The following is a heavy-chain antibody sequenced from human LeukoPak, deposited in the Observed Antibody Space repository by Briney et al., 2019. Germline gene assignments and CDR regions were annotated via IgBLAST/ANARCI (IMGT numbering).Heavy chain of an antibody. Sequence: GGSLRLSCAASGFTFSSYGMHWVRQAPGKGLEWVAVIWYDGSNKYYADSVKGRFTISRDNSKNTLYLQMNSLRAEDTAVYYCARDRYCSSTSCYDGSSWHRGYFDYWGQGTLVTVSS. J-gene: IGHJ4*02. CDR2: IWYDGSNK. D-gene: IGHD2-2*01. V-gene: IGHV3-33*01. CDR3: ARDRYCSSTSCYDGSSWHRGYFDY. CDR1: GFTFSSYG.